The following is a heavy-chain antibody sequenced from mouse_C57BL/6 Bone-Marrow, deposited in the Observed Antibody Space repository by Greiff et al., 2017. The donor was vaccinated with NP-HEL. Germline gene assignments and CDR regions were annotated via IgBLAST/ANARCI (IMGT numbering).Heavy chain of an antibody. CDR1: GYSITSGYY. Sequence: ESGPGLVKPSQSLSLTCSVTGYSITSGYYWNWIRQFPGNKLEWMGYISYDGSNNYNPSLKNRISITRDTSKNQFFLKLNSVTTEDTATYYCARLGGGYFDYWGQGTTLTVSS. CDR2: ISYDGSN. CDR3: ARLGGGYFDY. J-gene: IGHJ2*01. V-gene: IGHV3-6*01. D-gene: IGHD4-1*01.